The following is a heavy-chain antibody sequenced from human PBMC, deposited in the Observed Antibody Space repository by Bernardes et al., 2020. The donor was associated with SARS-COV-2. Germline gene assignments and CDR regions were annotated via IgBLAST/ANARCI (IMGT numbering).Heavy chain of an antibody. CDR2: INPNRGGT. J-gene: IGHJ6*02. V-gene: IGHV1-2*02. Sequence: ASVKVSCKASGYTFTGNYLHWVRQAPGQGLEWMGWINPNRGGTNYAQKFQGRVTMTRDTSISTAYMELSRLTSDDTAVYYCSRGPRVGRDYYFYGMDVWGQGTTVTVSS. CDR1: GYTFTGNY. D-gene: IGHD1-26*01. CDR3: SRGPRVGRDYYFYGMDV.